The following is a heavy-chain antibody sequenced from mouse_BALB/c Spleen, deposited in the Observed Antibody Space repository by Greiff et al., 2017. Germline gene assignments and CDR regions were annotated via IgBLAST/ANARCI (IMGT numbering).Heavy chain of an antibody. Sequence: LQQPGSELVRPGASVKLSCKASGYTFTSYWMHWVKQRPGQGLEWIGNIYPGSGSTNYDEKFKSKATLTVDKSSSTAYMELRSLTSEDTAVYYCARSGYDYAFDYWGQGTTLTVSS. J-gene: IGHJ2*01. CDR1: GYTFTSYW. V-gene: IGHV1S22*01. CDR2: IYPGSGST. D-gene: IGHD2-4*01. CDR3: ARSGYDYAFDY.